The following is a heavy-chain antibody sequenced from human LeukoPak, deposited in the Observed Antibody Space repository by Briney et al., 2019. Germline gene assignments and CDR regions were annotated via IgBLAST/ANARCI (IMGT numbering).Heavy chain of an antibody. D-gene: IGHD2-21*01. J-gene: IGHJ6*02. CDR2: LYYTGTT. CDR1: AGSVSSGGNY. CDR3: ARDLGVRGMDV. V-gene: IGHV4-31*03. Sequence: SETPSLTCTVTAGSVSSGGNYWSWIRQHPGKGLEWIGYLYYTGTTYYNPSLKSRITISVDTSKTQFSLRLSSVSAADTAIYYCARDLGVRGMDVWGQGTTVTVSS.